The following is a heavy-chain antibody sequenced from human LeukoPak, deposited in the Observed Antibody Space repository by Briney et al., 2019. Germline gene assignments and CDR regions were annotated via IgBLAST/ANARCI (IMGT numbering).Heavy chain of an antibody. CDR1: GGSFSGCY. CDR3: ASYSSGKNYFDF. V-gene: IGHV4-34*01. D-gene: IGHD6-19*01. J-gene: IGHJ4*02. Sequence: SETLSLTCAVYGGSFSGCYWSWIRQPPGKGLEWIGEINHSGSTNYNPSLKSRVTISVDTSKNQFALKLGSVTAADTAVYYCASYSSGKNYFDFWGQGTLVTVSS. CDR2: INHSGST.